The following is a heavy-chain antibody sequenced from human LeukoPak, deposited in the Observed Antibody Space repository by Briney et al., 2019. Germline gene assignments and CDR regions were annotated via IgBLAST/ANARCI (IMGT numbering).Heavy chain of an antibody. CDR2: INPNSGGT. D-gene: IGHD3-3*01. CDR1: GYTFTGYY. Sequence: ASVKVSCKASGYTFTGYYMHWVRQAPGQGLEWMGWINPNSGGTNYAQKLQGRVTMTRDTSISTAYMELSRLRSDDTAVYYCAREYYDFWSGSPHGAFDIWGQGTMVTVSS. J-gene: IGHJ3*02. CDR3: AREYYDFWSGSPHGAFDI. V-gene: IGHV1-2*02.